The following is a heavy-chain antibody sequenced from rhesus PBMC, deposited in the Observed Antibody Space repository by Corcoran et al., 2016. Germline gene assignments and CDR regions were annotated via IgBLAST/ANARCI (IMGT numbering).Heavy chain of an antibody. CDR2: IYGGSGST. D-gene: IGHD4-23*01. CDR1: GGSISGYYL. J-gene: IGHJ4*01. V-gene: IGHV4S7*01. Sequence: QVQLQESGPGVVKPSETLSLTCAVSGGSISGYYLWSWIRQPPGKGLEWIGYIYGGSGSTGSNPSLKSRVIISIDTSKNQFSLKLSSVTAADTAVYYCAGAKYSNSLVWGQGVLVTVSS. CDR3: AGAKYSNSLV.